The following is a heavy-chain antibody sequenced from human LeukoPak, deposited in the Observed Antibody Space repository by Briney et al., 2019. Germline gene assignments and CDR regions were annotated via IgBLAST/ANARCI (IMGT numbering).Heavy chain of an antibody. J-gene: IGHJ5*02. CDR3: ARGYCSGGSCYSWDRSNWFDP. CDR1: GFTFSSYA. CDR2: INSDGSST. D-gene: IGHD2-15*01. V-gene: IGHV3-74*01. Sequence: GGSLRLSCAASGFTFSSYAMSWVRQAPGKGLVWVSRINSDGSSTSYADSVKGRFTISRDNAKNTLYLQMNSLRAEDTAVYYCARGYCSGGSCYSWDRSNWFDPWGQGTLVTVSS.